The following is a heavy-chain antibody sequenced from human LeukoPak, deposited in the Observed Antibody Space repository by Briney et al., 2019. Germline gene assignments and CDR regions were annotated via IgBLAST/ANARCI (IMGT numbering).Heavy chain of an antibody. J-gene: IGHJ4*02. CDR3: ARAKGRITIFGVATDY. CDR1: GGSISSSSYY. CDR2: IYYSGST. Sequence: SETLSLTCTVSGGSISSSSYYSGWIRQPPGKGLEWIGSIYYSGSTYYNPSLKSRVTISVDTSKNQFSLKLSSVTAADTAVYYCARAKGRITIFGVATDYWGQGTLVTVSS. V-gene: IGHV4-39*01. D-gene: IGHD3-3*01.